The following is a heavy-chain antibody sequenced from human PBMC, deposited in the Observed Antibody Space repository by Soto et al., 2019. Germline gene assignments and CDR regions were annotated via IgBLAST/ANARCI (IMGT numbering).Heavy chain of an antibody. CDR1: GGTFTANY. CDR2: INPNSGAT. Sequence: ASVKVSCKASGGTFTANYLHWVRQAPGQGLEWMGWINPNSGATNYAQKFQGWVTMTRDTSISTAYMELSRLRSDDTAVYYCARTHCISTSCYSPYYYYGMDVWGQGTTVTVSS. CDR3: ARTHCISTSCYSPYYYYGMDV. D-gene: IGHD2-2*01. J-gene: IGHJ6*02. V-gene: IGHV1-2*04.